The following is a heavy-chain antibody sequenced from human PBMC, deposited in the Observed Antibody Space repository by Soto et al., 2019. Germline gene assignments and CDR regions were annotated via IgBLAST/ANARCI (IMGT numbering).Heavy chain of an antibody. CDR2: ISSSSSTI. CDR1: GFTFSSYA. CDR3: ARERELPLDY. V-gene: IGHV3-48*02. D-gene: IGHD1-26*01. Sequence: PGGSLRLSCAASGFTFSSYAMSWVRQAPGKGLEWVSYISSSSSTIYYADSVKGRFTISRDNAKNSLYLQMNSLRDEDTAVYYCARERELPLDYWGQGTLVTVSS. J-gene: IGHJ4*02.